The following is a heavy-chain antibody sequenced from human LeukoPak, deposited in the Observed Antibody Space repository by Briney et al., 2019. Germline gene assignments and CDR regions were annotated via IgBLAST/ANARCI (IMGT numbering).Heavy chain of an antibody. Sequence: SVKVSCKASGGTFSSYVISWVRQAPGQGLEWMGGIIPIFGTANYAQKFQGRVTITADESTSTAYMELRSLRSDDTAVYYCARDPLNYYDSSALGDTWGQGTMVTVSS. CDR3: ARDPLNYYDSSALGDT. J-gene: IGHJ3*02. V-gene: IGHV1-69*13. D-gene: IGHD3-22*01. CDR2: IIPIFGTA. CDR1: GGTFSSYV.